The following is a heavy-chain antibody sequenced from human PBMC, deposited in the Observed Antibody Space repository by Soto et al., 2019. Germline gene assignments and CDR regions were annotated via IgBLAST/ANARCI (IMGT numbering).Heavy chain of an antibody. D-gene: IGHD2-2*01. CDR2: IIPIFGTA. CDR3: AQRRMGKVVPAAYYYYGMDV. J-gene: IGHJ6*02. CDR1: GGTFSSYA. Sequence: GASVKVSCKASGGTFSSYAISWVRQAPGQGLEWMGGIIPIFGTANYAQKFQGRVTITADESTSTAYMELSSLRSEDTAVYYCAQRRMGKVVPAAYYYYGMDVWGQGTTVTVSS. V-gene: IGHV1-69*13.